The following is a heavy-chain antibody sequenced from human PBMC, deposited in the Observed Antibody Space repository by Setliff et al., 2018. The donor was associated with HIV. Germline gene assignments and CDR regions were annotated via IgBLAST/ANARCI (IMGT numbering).Heavy chain of an antibody. Sequence: PSETLSLTCTVSDGAISSWYWNWIRQPPGKGLEWIGNIFSGGSTQYNPSLESRVTISVDTPKNQFSLKLTSLTAADTAVYYCARRYGTAFDIWGQGTMVTVSS. V-gene: IGHV4-4*09. J-gene: IGHJ3*02. D-gene: IGHD2-8*01. CDR3: ARRYGTAFDI. CDR1: DGAISSWY. CDR2: IFSGGST.